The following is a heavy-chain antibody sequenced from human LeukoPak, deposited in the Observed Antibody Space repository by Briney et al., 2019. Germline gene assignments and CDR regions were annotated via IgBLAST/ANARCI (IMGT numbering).Heavy chain of an antibody. V-gene: IGHV3-48*01. CDR2: ISSSSSTI. Sequence: GGSLRLSCAASGFTFSSYSMNWVRQAPGKGLEWVSYISSSSSTIYYADSVKGRFTISRDNAKNSLYLQMNSLRAEDTALYHCARAYYASGSYSYALDIWGQGTMVTVSS. CDR3: ARAYYASGSYSYALDI. D-gene: IGHD3-10*01. CDR1: GFTFSSYS. J-gene: IGHJ3*02.